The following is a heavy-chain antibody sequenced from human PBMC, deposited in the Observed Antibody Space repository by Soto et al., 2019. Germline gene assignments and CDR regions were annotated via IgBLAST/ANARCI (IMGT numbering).Heavy chain of an antibody. CDR2: ISAYNGNT. D-gene: IGHD5-12*01. CDR1: GYTFTSYG. Sequence: QIQLVQSEAEVKKPGASVKVSCKASGYTFTSYGISWVRQAPGQGLEWMRWISAYNGNTNYAQKLQGRVTMTTDTSASTAYMELRSLRSDDTAVYYCARDVSGYEVEYFDYWGQGTLVTVSS. J-gene: IGHJ4*02. CDR3: ARDVSGYEVEYFDY. V-gene: IGHV1-18*01.